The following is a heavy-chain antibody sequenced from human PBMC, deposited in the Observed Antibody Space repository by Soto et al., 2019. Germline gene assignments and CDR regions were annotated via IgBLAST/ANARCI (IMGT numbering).Heavy chain of an antibody. CDR1: GYTFIEYF. CDR3: GRGLKLTDLDY. J-gene: IGHJ4*02. Sequence: GASVKVSCKASGYTFIEYFIRWLRQVPGQVLESLGWINPSRGEPNYAQKFQGRVTRTRYMSISTAYMDVITLRLEDTARYYCGRGLKLTDLDYWGEGPPVTVAS. CDR2: INPSRGEP. V-gene: IGHV1-2*02. D-gene: IGHD3-9*01.